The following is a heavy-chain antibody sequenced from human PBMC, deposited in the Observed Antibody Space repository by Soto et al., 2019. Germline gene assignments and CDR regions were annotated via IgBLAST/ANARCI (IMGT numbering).Heavy chain of an antibody. CDR3: ARAGALGGAFDI. CDR2: IIPILGIA. CDR1: GGTFSSYT. V-gene: IGHV1-69*02. J-gene: IGHJ3*02. Sequence: ASVKVSCKASGGTFSSYTISWVRQAPGQGLEWMGRIIPILGIANYAQKFQGRVTITADKSTSTAYMELSSLRSEDTAVYYCARAGALGGAFDIWGQGTMVTVSS. D-gene: IGHD2-15*01.